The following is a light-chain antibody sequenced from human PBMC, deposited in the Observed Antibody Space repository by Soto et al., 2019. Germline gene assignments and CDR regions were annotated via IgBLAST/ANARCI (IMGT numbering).Light chain of an antibody. Sequence: EIVMTQSPGTLSVSLGERATLSCRASQSVSINLAWYQQKPGQAPRLLIYDASTRATGIPARFSGSGSGTEFTLTISSLQSKDFAVYYCQQYNNWHPLTFGGGTKVDIK. CDR2: DAS. CDR3: QQYNNWHPLT. CDR1: QSVSIN. J-gene: IGKJ4*01. V-gene: IGKV3D-15*01.